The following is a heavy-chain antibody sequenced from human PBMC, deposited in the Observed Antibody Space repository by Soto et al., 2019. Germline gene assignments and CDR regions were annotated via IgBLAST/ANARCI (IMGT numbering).Heavy chain of an antibody. D-gene: IGHD3-16*02. V-gene: IGHV1-2*02. J-gene: IGHJ4*02. CDR1: GYTFTASY. CDR3: AREPVTFGGVIAPDY. Sequence: GASVKVSCKASGYTFTASYMHWVRQAPGQGIEWMGWINPNXXGXXXXXKXXGRVTMTRDTSISTAYMELSRLRSDDTAVYYCAREPVTFGGVIAPDYWGQGTLVTVSS. CDR2: INPNXXGX.